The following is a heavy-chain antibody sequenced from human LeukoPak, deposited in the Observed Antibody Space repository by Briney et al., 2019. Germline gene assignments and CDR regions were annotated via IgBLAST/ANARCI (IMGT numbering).Heavy chain of an antibody. Sequence: PGGSLRLPCEASGFMFSEYWMTWVRQAPGKGLEWVAHIRQDGSGKYYVDSVKGRFTVSRDNAKNSLFLEMNSLRVEDTAIYYCARDWSSSSGLDYWGQGSLVTVSP. CDR3: ARDWSSSSGLDY. V-gene: IGHV3-7*01. J-gene: IGHJ4*02. CDR1: GFMFSEYW. CDR2: IRQDGSGK. D-gene: IGHD6-6*01.